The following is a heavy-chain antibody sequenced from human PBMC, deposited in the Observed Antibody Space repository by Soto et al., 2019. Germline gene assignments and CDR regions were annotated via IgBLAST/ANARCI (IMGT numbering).Heavy chain of an antibody. D-gene: IGHD3-10*01. CDR2: ISAYNGHT. CDR3: ARELSNYYCSGSYHY. Sequence: ASVKVSCKASGYTFTSYAMHWVRQAPGQRLEWMGWISAYNGHTKYAQKLQGRVTMTTDTSTSTAYMELSSLRSDDTAMYYCARELSNYYCSGSYHYWGQGTLVTVSS. J-gene: IGHJ4*02. CDR1: GYTFTSYA. V-gene: IGHV1-3*01.